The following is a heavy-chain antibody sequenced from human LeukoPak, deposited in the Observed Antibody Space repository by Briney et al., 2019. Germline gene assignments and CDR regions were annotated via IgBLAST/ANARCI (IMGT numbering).Heavy chain of an antibody. Sequence: SETLSLTCTVSGGSISSGGYYWSWIRQHPGKGLEWIGYIYYSGSTYYNPSLKSRVTISVDTSKIQFSLKLSSVTAADTAVYYCARVDYNNWFDPWGQGTLVTVSS. D-gene: IGHD4/OR15-4a*01. CDR2: IYYSGST. CDR1: GGSISSGGYY. CDR3: ARVDYNNWFDP. V-gene: IGHV4-31*03. J-gene: IGHJ5*02.